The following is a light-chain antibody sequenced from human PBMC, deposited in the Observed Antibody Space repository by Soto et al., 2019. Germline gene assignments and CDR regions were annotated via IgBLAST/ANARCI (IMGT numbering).Light chain of an antibody. CDR2: AAS. CDR3: HQFVSSPRT. Sequence: IVLTQSPGTLSLSPGERATLSCRASLNISSAFLAWYQHKPGQAPRLLISAASSRATGIPDRFSGSGSGTDFTLTIRRLEPEDFAVYYCHQFVSSPRTFGQGTKVEI. V-gene: IGKV3-20*01. J-gene: IGKJ1*01. CDR1: LNISSAF.